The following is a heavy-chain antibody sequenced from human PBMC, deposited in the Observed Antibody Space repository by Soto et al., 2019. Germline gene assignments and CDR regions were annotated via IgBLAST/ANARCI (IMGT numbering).Heavy chain of an antibody. D-gene: IGHD3-3*02. V-gene: IGHV4-39*01. CDR3: ARHSLALRKNNWFHP. CDR2: IFYLGSS. Sequence: PSETLSLTCTVSGDSIISSDFYWGWVRQPPGKGLEWIGSIFYLGSSYYNPSLKSRVTMSVDTSKNQFSLRLRSVTAADTALYFCARHSLALRKNNWFHPWGQGIMVTVSS. CDR1: GDSIISSDFY. J-gene: IGHJ5*02.